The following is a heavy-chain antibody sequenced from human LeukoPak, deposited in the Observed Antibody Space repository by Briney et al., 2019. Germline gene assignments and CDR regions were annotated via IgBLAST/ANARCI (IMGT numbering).Heavy chain of an antibody. CDR2: ISSSSSYT. J-gene: IGHJ4*02. Sequence: GGSLRLSCAASGFTFSSYSMNWVRQAPGKGLEWVSSISSSSSYTYYADSVKGRFTISRDNAKNSLYLQMNSLRAEDTAVYYCARDWVETYYGSGSYVDYWGQGTLVTVSS. D-gene: IGHD3-10*01. CDR1: GFTFSSYS. CDR3: ARDWVETYYGSGSYVDY. V-gene: IGHV3-21*01.